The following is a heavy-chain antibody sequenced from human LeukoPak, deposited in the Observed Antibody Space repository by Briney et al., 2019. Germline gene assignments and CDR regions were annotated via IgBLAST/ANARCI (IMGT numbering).Heavy chain of an antibody. CDR1: GFTFSGSA. Sequence: PVGSLKLSCAASGFTFSGSAIHWVRQASGKGLEWVGRITSKPNYYATAYPESVKGRFTMSRDDSKNTAYLQMNSLKTEDTAVYYCTRLLERFNLAEGNEGLFDSWGQGTLVTVSS. V-gene: IGHV3-73*01. J-gene: IGHJ4*02. CDR2: ITSKPNYYAT. CDR3: TRLLERFNLAEGNEGLFDS. D-gene: IGHD1-14*01.